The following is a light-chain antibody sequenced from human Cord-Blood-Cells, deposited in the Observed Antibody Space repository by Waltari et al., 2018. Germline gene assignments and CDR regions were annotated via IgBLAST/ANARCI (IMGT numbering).Light chain of an antibody. J-gene: IGKJ4*01. CDR2: GAS. CDR3: QQYNNWPPVT. CDR1: QSVSSN. Sequence: ELVMTPSPATLSLSPGTRATLSCRASQSVSSNLAWYQQKPGQAPRLLIYGASTRATGIPARFSGSGSGTEFTLTISSLQSEDFAVYYCQQYNNWPPVTFGGGTKVEIK. V-gene: IGKV3-15*01.